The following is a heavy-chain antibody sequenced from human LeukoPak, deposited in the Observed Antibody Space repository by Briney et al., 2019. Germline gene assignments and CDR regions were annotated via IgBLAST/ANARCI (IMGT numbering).Heavy chain of an antibody. D-gene: IGHD2-2*02. J-gene: IGHJ4*02. Sequence: SVKVSCKASGGTFSSYAISWVRQAPGQGLEWMGRIIPILGIANYAQKFQGRVTITADKSTSTAYMELSSLRSEDTAVYYCARDHCSSTSCYTDYWGQGTLVTVSS. CDR2: IIPILGIA. CDR1: GGTFSSYA. V-gene: IGHV1-69*04. CDR3: ARDHCSSTSCYTDY.